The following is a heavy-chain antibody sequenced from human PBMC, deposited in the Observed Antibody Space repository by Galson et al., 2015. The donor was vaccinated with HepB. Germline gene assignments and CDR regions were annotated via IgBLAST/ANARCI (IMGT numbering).Heavy chain of an antibody. CDR2: VADSGSTT. J-gene: IGHJ5*02. CDR3: ARGGVGPGAATNT. D-gene: IGHD1-26*01. Sequence: SLRPSCAAAGFSFRYYYRSGIRQAPTTGEECISEVADSGSTTSYVDSVRGRFTISRDNAKNSLFLQMSGLTVDDTAVYYCARGGVGPGAATNTWGQGTLVTVSP. V-gene: IGHV3-11*01. CDR1: GFSFRYYY.